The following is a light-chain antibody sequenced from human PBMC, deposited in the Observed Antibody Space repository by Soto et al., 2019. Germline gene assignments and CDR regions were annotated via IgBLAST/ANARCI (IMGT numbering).Light chain of an antibody. V-gene: IGLV2-23*03. Sequence: QSVLTQPASVSGSPGQSITISCTGTSSDVGSYNLVSWYQQHPGKAPKVMIYEGSKRPSGVSNRFSGSKSGNTASLTISGLQAEDEADYYCCSYAGSSTFVVFGGGTKDTVL. CDR2: EGS. CDR3: CSYAGSSTFVV. J-gene: IGLJ2*01. CDR1: SSDVGSYNL.